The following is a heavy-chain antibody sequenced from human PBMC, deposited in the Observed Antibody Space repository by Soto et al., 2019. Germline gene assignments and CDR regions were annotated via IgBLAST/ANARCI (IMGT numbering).Heavy chain of an antibody. CDR2: IYYSGST. Sequence: QVQLQESGPGLVKPSETLSLTCTVSGGSISSYYWSWIRQPPGKGLEWIGYIYYSGSTNYNPSLKSRVTISVDTSKNQFSLKLSSVTAADTAVYYCARVRSYYAAFDYWGQRTMLTVSS. CDR3: ARVRSYYAAFDY. J-gene: IGHJ4*02. D-gene: IGHD1-26*01. V-gene: IGHV4-59*01. CDR1: GGSISSYY.